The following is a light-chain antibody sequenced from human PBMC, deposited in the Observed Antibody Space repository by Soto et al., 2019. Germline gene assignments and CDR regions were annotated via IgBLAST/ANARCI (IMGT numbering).Light chain of an antibody. CDR3: SSYAGATTVV. J-gene: IGLJ3*02. Sequence: QSALTQPASVSGSPGQSITISCTGTSSDVGSYDLVSWYQHHPGKAPKLIIFEGSKRPSGVSNRFSGSKSGHTASLTISGLQGEDEAHYYCSSYAGATTVVFGGGTKLTVL. CDR1: SSDVGSYDL. V-gene: IGLV2-23*01. CDR2: EGS.